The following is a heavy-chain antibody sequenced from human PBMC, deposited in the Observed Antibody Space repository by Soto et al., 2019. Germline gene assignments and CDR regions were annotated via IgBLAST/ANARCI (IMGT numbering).Heavy chain of an antibody. CDR1: GGTFSSYT. Sequence: QVQLVQSGAEVKKPGSSVKVSCKASGGTFSSYTISWVRQAPGQGLEWMGRIIPILGIANYAQKFQGRVTITADKSTSTAYMELSSLRYEDTAVYYCAREGGGGDCHQCFDLWGRGTLVTVSS. V-gene: IGHV1-69*08. J-gene: IGHJ2*01. D-gene: IGHD2-21*02. CDR3: AREGGGGDCHQCFDL. CDR2: IIPILGIA.